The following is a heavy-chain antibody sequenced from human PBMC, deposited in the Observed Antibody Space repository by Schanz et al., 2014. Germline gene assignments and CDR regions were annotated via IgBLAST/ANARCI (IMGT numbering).Heavy chain of an antibody. CDR3: AKDMNREATAPES. V-gene: IGHV3-21*01. CDR1: GFTLSVYT. CDR2: ISSSGFST. J-gene: IGHJ5*02. D-gene: IGHD5-12*01. Sequence: EVQLVESGGGLVKPGGSLRLSCAASGFTLSVYTMNWVRQAPGKGLEWVSSISSSGFSTNYADSVKGRFTISRDNAENSLFLQMNSLRAEDTAVYYCAKDMNREATAPESWGQGTLVVVSS.